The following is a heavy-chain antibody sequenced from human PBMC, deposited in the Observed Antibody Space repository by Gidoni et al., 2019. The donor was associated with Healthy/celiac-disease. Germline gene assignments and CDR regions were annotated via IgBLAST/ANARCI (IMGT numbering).Heavy chain of an antibody. CDR1: GFTFSDYY. D-gene: IGHD3-16*02. CDR2: ISSRGSTI. CDR3: ARLGILRYRATDY. V-gene: IGHV3-11*01. J-gene: IGHJ4*02. Sequence: QVQLVESGGGLVKTGGSLRLSCEAHGFTFSDYYISWIRHATGKGLEWFSYISSRGSTIYYADSVNGRFTISRDNAKNSLYLQMNSLRAEDTAVYYCARLGILRYRATDYWGQGTLVTVSS.